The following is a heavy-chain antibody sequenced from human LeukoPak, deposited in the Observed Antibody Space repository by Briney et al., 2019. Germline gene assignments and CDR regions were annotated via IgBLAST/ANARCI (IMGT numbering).Heavy chain of an antibody. Sequence: ASVKVSCKASGYTFTSYGISWVRQAPGQGLEWMGWISAYNGNTNYAQKLQGRVTMTTDKSTSTAYMELRSLRSDDTAVYYCARECSGGSCYPNWFDPWGQGTLATVSS. CDR2: ISAYNGNT. CDR3: ARECSGGSCYPNWFDP. V-gene: IGHV1-18*01. D-gene: IGHD2-15*01. CDR1: GYTFTSYG. J-gene: IGHJ5*02.